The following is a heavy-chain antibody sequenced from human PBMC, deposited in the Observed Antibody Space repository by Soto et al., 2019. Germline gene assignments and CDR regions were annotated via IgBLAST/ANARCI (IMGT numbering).Heavy chain of an antibody. CDR2: IDPSDSYT. D-gene: IGHD3-3*01. J-gene: IGHJ6*02. CDR3: ASRNYDFWSGYYTKAPENYYGMDV. Sequence: PGESLKISCKGSGYSFTSYWISWVRQMPGKGLEWMGRIDPSDSYTNYSPSFQGHVAISADKSISTAYLQWSSLKASDTAMYYCASRNYDFWSGYYTKAPENYYGMDVWGQGTTVTVSS. CDR1: GYSFTSYW. V-gene: IGHV5-10-1*01.